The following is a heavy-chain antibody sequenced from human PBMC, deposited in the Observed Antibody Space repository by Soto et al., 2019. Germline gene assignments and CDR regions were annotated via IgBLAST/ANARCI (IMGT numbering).Heavy chain of an antibody. D-gene: IGHD3-16*01. Sequence: QVQLQQWGTKLSKPSETLSLTCAVYGGSFSGYYWSWIRQPPGKGLEWIGEIDHSGGTNYNPSLKXRVTPSVDTSNSQFSLKLSSVPAADTARYYCARGRLGGAANWGQGTLVIVSS. CDR2: IDHSGGT. CDR1: GGSFSGYY. CDR3: ARGRLGGAAN. V-gene: IGHV4-34*01. J-gene: IGHJ4*02.